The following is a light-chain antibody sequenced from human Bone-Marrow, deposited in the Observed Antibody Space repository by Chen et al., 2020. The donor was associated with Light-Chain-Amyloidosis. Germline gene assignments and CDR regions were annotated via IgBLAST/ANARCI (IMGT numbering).Light chain of an antibody. Sequence: SYKLTQPPSVSVSPGQTARFTCSGDDLPTNYASWYQQTPGQAPVLVIHRDTERPSGISERFSGSSAETTATLTISGFQAEDEADYHCQSADSSGTYEVLFGVGTNLTVL. CDR3: QSADSSGTYEVL. CDR2: RDT. J-gene: IGLJ2*01. CDR1: DLPTNY. V-gene: IGLV3-25*03.